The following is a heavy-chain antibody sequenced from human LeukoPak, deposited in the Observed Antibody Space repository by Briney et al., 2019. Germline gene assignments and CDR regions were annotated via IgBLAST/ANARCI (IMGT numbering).Heavy chain of an antibody. CDR2: ISFSSTYI. J-gene: IGHJ4*02. V-gene: IGHV3-21*01. CDR3: AKDWASMVLDY. Sequence: GGSLRLSCAASGFTFSSYSMNWVRQAPGKGLEWVSSISFSSTYIYYADSVKGRFTISRDNAKNSLYLQMNSLRAEDTAVYYCAKDWASMVLDYWGQGTLVSVSS. CDR1: GFTFSSYS. D-gene: IGHD3-10*01.